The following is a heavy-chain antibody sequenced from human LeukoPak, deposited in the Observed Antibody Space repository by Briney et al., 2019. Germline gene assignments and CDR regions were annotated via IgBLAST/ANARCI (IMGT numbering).Heavy chain of an antibody. Sequence: GASVKVSCKASGYTFTSYGISWVRQAPGQGLGWMGWISAYNGNTNYAQKLQGRVTMTTDTSTSTAYMELRSLRSDDTAVYYCAREVAYYYDSSGYYSPHFDYWGQGTLVTVSS. D-gene: IGHD3-22*01. CDR2: ISAYNGNT. CDR3: AREVAYYYDSSGYYSPHFDY. V-gene: IGHV1-18*01. J-gene: IGHJ4*02. CDR1: GYTFTSYG.